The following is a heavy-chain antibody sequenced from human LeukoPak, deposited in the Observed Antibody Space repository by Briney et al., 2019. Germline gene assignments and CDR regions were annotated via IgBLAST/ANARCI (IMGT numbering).Heavy chain of an antibody. CDR1: GFTFSSYA. CDR2: ISGSGGST. V-gene: IGHV3-23*01. D-gene: IGHD3-3*01. Sequence: GGSLRLSCAASGFTFSSYAMSWVRQAPGKGLEWVSAISGSGGSTYYADSVKGRFTISRDNSKNTLYLQMNSLRAEDTAVYYCAKHTTIFGVVIIPLRDYFDYWGQGTLVTVSS. J-gene: IGHJ4*02. CDR3: AKHTTIFGVVIIPLRDYFDY.